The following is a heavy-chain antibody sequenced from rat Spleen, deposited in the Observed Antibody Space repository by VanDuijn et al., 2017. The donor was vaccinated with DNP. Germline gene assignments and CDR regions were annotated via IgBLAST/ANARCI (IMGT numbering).Heavy chain of an antibody. CDR3: ARWSSSHWYFDF. J-gene: IGHJ1*01. D-gene: IGHD1-2*01. V-gene: IGHV5S10*01. CDR1: RFTFSDYN. Sequence: EVQLVESGGGLVQPGRSLKLSCSASRFTFSDYNMAWVRQAPKKGLEWVAGIISDGSRTYYGDSVKGRFTISRDNAQSTLYLQINSLRSEDMATYYCARWSSSHWYFDFWGPGTMVTVSS. CDR2: IISDGSRT.